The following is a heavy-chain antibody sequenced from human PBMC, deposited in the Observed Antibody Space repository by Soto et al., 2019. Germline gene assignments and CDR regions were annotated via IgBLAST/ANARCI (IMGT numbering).Heavy chain of an antibody. Sequence: QVQLVESGGGVVQPGRSLRLSCAASGFSFGSHGMHWVRQAPGRGLEWVAVISHDGSFKSYADSLRGRFTVSRDNSKNTLYLQIHSLRPEDTAVYYCAKLEGSVPVDGDWFDPWGQGTLVTVSS. J-gene: IGHJ5*02. CDR1: GFSFGSHG. CDR2: ISHDGSFK. D-gene: IGHD6-19*01. V-gene: IGHV3-30*18. CDR3: AKLEGSVPVDGDWFDP.